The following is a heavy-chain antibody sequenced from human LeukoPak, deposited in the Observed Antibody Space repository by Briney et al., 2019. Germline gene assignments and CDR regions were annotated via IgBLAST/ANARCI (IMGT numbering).Heavy chain of an antibody. CDR1: GYTFTDYY. Sequence: ATVKISCKVSGYTFTDYYMHWVQQAPGKGLEWVGLVAPEDGETIYAEKFQGRVTMTADTSTDTAYMELSSLRSEDTAVYYCATVDVVPAAISLGVNIWGQGTMVTVSS. J-gene: IGHJ3*02. CDR2: VAPEDGET. CDR3: ATVDVVPAAISLGVNI. V-gene: IGHV1-69-2*01. D-gene: IGHD2-2*01.